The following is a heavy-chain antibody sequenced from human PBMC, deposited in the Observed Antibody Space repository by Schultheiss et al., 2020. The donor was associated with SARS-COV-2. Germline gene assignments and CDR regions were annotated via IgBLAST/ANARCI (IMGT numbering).Heavy chain of an antibody. Sequence: GSLRLSCAASGFAFSDAWMNWVRQAPGKGLEWVGRLKSKSAGGTSDYAAPVKGRFTISRDDSKNTLYLQMNSLKTEDTAVYYCTTVPARPHDWFDPWGQGTLVTVSS. D-gene: IGHD2-2*01. J-gene: IGHJ5*02. V-gene: IGHV3-15*07. CDR3: TTVPARPHDWFDP. CDR2: LKSKSAGGTS. CDR1: GFAFSDAW.